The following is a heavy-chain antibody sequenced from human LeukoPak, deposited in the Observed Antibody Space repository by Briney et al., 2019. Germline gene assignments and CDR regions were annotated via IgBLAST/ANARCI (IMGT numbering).Heavy chain of an antibody. CDR1: GGSFSGYY. Sequence: SETLSLTCAVYGGSFSGYYWSWLRQPPGKGLEWIGEINHSGSTNYNPSLKSRVTISVDTSKNQFSLKLSSVTAADTAVYYCAVVGATNNWFDPWGQGTLVTVSS. CDR2: INHSGST. D-gene: IGHD1-26*01. J-gene: IGHJ5*02. CDR3: AVVGATNNWFDP. V-gene: IGHV4-34*01.